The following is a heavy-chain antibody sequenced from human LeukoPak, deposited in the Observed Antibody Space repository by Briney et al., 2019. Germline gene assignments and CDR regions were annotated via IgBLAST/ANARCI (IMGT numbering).Heavy chain of an antibody. CDR2: MNPNSGNT. J-gene: IGHJ4*02. CDR1: GYTFTSYD. Sequence: ASVKVSCKASGYTFTSYDINWVRQAPGQGLEWMGWMNPNSGNTGYAQKFQGRVTITRNTSMSTAYMELSSLRSEDTAVYYCARGRIKTDYWGQGTLVTVSS. V-gene: IGHV1-8*03. CDR3: ARGRIKTDY. D-gene: IGHD2-15*01.